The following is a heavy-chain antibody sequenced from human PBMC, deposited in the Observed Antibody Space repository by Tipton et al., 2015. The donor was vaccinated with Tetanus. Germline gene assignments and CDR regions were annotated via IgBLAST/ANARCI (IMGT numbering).Heavy chain of an antibody. CDR1: GFTFSGSA. J-gene: IGHJ3*02. CDR2: IYYSGST. CDR3: ARESWNRDAFDI. D-gene: IGHD1-1*01. V-gene: IGHV4-59*01. Sequence: LRLSCATSGFTFSGSAMHWVRQASGKGLEWIGYIYYSGSTNYNPSLKSRVTISVDTSKNQFSLKLSSVTAADTAVYYCARESWNRDAFDIWGQGTMVTVSS.